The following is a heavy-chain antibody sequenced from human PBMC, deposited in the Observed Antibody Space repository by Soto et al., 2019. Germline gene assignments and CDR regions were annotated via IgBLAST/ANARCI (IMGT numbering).Heavy chain of an antibody. V-gene: IGHV3-33*01. J-gene: IGHJ4*02. CDR3: ARERGFVRGVLRYYLDY. CDR2: IWYDGSNE. CDR1: GYSFRSYG. D-gene: IGHD3-10*01. Sequence: GGSLRLSCAASGYSFRSYGKHWVRQAPGKGLEWVALIWYDGSNEYYADSVQGRFTISRDNSETTVYLQMNSLSVEDTAIYYCARERGFVRGVLRYYLDYWGQGTLVTVSS.